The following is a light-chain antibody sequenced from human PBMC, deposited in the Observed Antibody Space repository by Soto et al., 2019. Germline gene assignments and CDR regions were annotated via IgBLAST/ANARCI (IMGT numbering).Light chain of an antibody. Sequence: QSVLTQPPSVSGAPGQRVTISCTGSSSNIGAGYDVHWYQQLPGTAPKLLIYANSNRPSGVPGRFSGSKSGTSASLAIAGLQAEDEADYYCQSYDRSLSGYVFGTGTKLTV. CDR1: SSNIGAGYD. J-gene: IGLJ1*01. CDR3: QSYDRSLSGYV. CDR2: ANS. V-gene: IGLV1-40*01.